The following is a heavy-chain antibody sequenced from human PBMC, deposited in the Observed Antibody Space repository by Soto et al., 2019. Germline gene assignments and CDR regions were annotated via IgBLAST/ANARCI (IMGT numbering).Heavy chain of an antibody. J-gene: IGHJ4*02. V-gene: IGHV3-23*01. D-gene: IGHD6-13*01. Sequence: EVQLLESGGGLVQPGGSLRLSCAASGFTFSNYAVNWVRQAPGKGLEWVSTISGSGGRTDYADSGKGCFTISRDNSKNPLYLQINSLRAEDTAVYYCAKDQVSSWYEIAYWGQGTLVTVAS. CDR1: GFTFSNYA. CDR2: ISGSGGRT. CDR3: AKDQVSSWYEIAY.